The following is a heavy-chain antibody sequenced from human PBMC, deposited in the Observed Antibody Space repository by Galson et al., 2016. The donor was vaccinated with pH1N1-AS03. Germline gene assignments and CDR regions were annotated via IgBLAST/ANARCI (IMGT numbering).Heavy chain of an antibody. CDR2: ISAYNGNT. J-gene: IGHJ6*02. Sequence: SVKVSSKASGYTFTSYGITWVRQAPGQGLEWMGWISAYNGNTKYAQKFPGRVTMTTDTSTSTAYMELRSLRSDDTAVYYCGKVGGEGYNWYFYGMDVWGQGTTVTVSS. D-gene: IGHD5-24*01. V-gene: IGHV1-18*01. CDR3: GKVGGEGYNWYFYGMDV. CDR1: GYTFTSYG.